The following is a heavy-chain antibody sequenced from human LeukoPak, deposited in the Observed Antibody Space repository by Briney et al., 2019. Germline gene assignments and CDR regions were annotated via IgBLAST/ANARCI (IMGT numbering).Heavy chain of an antibody. V-gene: IGHV3-30*18. D-gene: IGHD6-19*01. CDR3: AKDWDSSGWIKYYFDY. J-gene: IGHJ4*02. CDR1: GFTFSSYS. Sequence: PGRSLRLSCAASGFTFSSYSMHWVRQAPGKGREWVAVISYDGSNKYYADSVKGRFTISRDNSKNTLYLQMNSLRAEDTAVYYCAKDWDSSGWIKYYFDYWGQGTLVTVSS. CDR2: ISYDGSNK.